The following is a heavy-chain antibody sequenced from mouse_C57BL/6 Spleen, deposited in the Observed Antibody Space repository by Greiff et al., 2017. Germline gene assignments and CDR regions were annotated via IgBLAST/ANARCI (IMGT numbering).Heavy chain of an antibody. D-gene: IGHD2-3*01. CDR2: IHPNSGST. J-gene: IGHJ4*01. V-gene: IGHV1-64*01. Sequence: QVQLQQPGAELVKPGASVKLSCKASGYTFTSYWMHWVKQRPGQGLEWIGMIHPNSGSTNYNEKFKSKATLTVDKSSSTAYIQLSSLTSEDSAVYYCARRIYDGDYLSYAMDYWGQGTSVTVSS. CDR3: ARRIYDGDYLSYAMDY. CDR1: GYTFTSYW.